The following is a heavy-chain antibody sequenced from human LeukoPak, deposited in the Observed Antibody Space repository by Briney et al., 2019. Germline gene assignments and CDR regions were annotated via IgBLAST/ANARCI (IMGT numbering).Heavy chain of an antibody. CDR2: IHYSGTI. J-gene: IGHJ4*02. CDR3: ATSYDHGWLIGS. D-gene: IGHD3-16*01. V-gene: IGHV4-59*01. Sequence: SETLSLTCTVSGGSITNDYWNWIRQSSGKQLEWIGSIHYSGTINYNPSLKSRITISLDTSKNQFSLKLSSATAADTAMYYCATSYDHGWLIGSWGQGTLVTVSS. CDR1: GGSITNDY.